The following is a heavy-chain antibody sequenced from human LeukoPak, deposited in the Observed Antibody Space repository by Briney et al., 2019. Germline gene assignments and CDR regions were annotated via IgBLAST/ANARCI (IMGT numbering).Heavy chain of an antibody. V-gene: IGHV4-38-2*01. CDR2: IYHSGST. D-gene: IGHD7-27*01. Sequence: PSETLSLTCAVSGYSISSGYYWGWIRQPPRKGLEWIGSIYHSGSTYYNPSLKSRVTISVDTSKNQFSLKLSSVTAADTAVYYCARLGIDYWGQGTLVIVSS. J-gene: IGHJ4*02. CDR3: ARLGIDY. CDR1: GYSISSGYY.